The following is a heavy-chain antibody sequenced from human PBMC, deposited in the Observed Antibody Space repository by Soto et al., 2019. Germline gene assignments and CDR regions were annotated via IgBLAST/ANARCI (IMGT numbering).Heavy chain of an antibody. CDR3: ARDLNDFWSGYLSLDY. CDR2: ISYLGEDK. J-gene: IGHJ4*02. CDR1: GFTFNSHG. Sequence: GGSLRLSCATSGFTFNSHGMHWVRQAPGKGLEWVAVISYLGEDKYNADSVKGRFTISRDNSKNTLFLQMNSLRAEDTAVYYCARDLNDFWSGYLSLDYWGQGTLVTVSS. V-gene: IGHV3-33*08. D-gene: IGHD3-3*01.